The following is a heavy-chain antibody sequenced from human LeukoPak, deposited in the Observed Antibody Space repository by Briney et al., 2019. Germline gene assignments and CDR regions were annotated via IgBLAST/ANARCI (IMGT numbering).Heavy chain of an antibody. D-gene: IGHD2-21*02. CDR1: GGTFSSHA. Sequence: ASVKVSCKASGGTFSSHAISWVRQAPGQGLEWMGGIIPIFGTANYAQKFQGRVTITADESTCTAYMELSSLRSEDTAVYYCARGSPVVVTATYYYYYGMDVWGQGTTVTVSS. V-gene: IGHV1-69*13. CDR3: ARGSPVVVTATYYYYYGMDV. CDR2: IIPIFGTA. J-gene: IGHJ6*02.